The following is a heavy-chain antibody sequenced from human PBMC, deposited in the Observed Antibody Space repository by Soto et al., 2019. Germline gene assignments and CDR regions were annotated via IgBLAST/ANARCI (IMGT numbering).Heavy chain of an antibody. CDR3: ATDLTDYGDY. CDR2: ISSSSAAI. CDR1: GFTFSTSN. J-gene: IGHJ4*02. V-gene: IGHV3-48*01. Sequence: GGSLRLSCAASGFTFSTSNMMWVRQAPGKGLEWISFISSSSAAIFYADSVRCRFTISRDNSKNTLYLQMNSLRAEDTAVYYCATDLTDYGDYWGQGTLVTVYS.